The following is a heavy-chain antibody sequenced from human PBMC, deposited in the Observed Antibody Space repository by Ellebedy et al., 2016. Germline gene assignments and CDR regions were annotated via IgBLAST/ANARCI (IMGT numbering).Heavy chain of an antibody. Sequence: GGSLRLSXAASGFSFSNYAMSWVRQAPGKGLEWVSSISGSGGNSYYADSVKGRFTISRDNSKTTLYLQMNSLRVEDTAVYYCAKVRHSAAYCGGACYYDDAFDIWGQGTMVTVSS. D-gene: IGHD2-21*02. CDR1: GFSFSNYA. V-gene: IGHV3-23*01. CDR2: ISGSGGNS. J-gene: IGHJ3*02. CDR3: AKVRHSAAYCGGACYYDDAFDI.